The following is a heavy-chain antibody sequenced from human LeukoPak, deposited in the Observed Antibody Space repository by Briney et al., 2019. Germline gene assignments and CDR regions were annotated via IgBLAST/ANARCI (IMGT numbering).Heavy chain of an antibody. D-gene: IGHD3-10*01. Sequence: GGSLRLSCAVSGFTFGRFAMNWVRQAPGKGLEWVSIISNSGTITSYADSVKGRFTISRDNSKNTVYLQMNSLRAEDTALYYCTTESSHYWGQGSLVAVSS. CDR3: TTESSHY. CDR2: ISNSGTIT. CDR1: GFTFGRFA. J-gene: IGHJ4*02. V-gene: IGHV3-23*01.